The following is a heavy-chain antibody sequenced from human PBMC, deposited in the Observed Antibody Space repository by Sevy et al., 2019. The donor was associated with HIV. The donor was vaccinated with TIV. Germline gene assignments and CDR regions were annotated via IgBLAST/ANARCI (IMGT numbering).Heavy chain of an antibody. CDR3: AKREYSDFAAPPVFDF. D-gene: IGHD4-17*01. CDR2: ISVSGGRT. J-gene: IGHJ4*02. Sequence: GGSLRLSCAASGFTFTSYTMSWVRQAPGKGLEWVSDISVSGGRTYYSDSVKGRFTISTDNSKNPLYLQMSGLRAVDTAVYYCAKREYSDFAAPPVFDFWGRRTLVTVSS. CDR1: GFTFTSYT. V-gene: IGHV3-23*01.